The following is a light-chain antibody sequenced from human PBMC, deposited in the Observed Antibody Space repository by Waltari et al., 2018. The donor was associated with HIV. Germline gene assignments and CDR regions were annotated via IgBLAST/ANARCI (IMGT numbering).Light chain of an antibody. Sequence: QSALAQPPSASVSPGQSVTISCTGTSSYVGGYSYVSWYQQHPGKAPKLMIYEVSKRPSGVPDGFAGSKSGNAASLTVSGLQAEDEADYYCSSYAGSNNVIFGGGTKLTVL. CDR1: SSYVGGYSY. J-gene: IGLJ2*01. CDR2: EVS. V-gene: IGLV2-8*01. CDR3: SSYAGSNNVI.